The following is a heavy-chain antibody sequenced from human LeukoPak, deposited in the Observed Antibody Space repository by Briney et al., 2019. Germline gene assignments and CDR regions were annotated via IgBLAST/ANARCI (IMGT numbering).Heavy chain of an antibody. D-gene: IGHD3-22*01. V-gene: IGHV3-11*01. Sequence: GGSLRLSCAASGLTFSNYYMSWIRQAPGKGLEWVSYISSSGSTIYYADSVKGRFTISRDNAKNSLYLQMNSLRAEDTAVYYCARESGSSGYYYPDAFDIWGQGTMVTVSS. CDR1: GLTFSNYY. J-gene: IGHJ3*02. CDR2: ISSSGSTI. CDR3: ARESGSSGYYYPDAFDI.